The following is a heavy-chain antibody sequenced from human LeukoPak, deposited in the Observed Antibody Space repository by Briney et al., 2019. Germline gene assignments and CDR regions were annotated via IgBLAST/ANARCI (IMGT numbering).Heavy chain of an antibody. CDR1: GYTLTELS. V-gene: IGHV1-24*01. CDR3: ATEITMVRGVMN. Sequence: ASAKVSCKVSGYTLTELSMHWVRQAPGKGLEWMGGFDPEDGETIYAQKFQGRVTMTEDTSTDTAYMELSSLRSEDTAVYYCATEITMVRGVMNWGQGTLVTVSS. J-gene: IGHJ4*02. D-gene: IGHD3-10*01. CDR2: FDPEDGET.